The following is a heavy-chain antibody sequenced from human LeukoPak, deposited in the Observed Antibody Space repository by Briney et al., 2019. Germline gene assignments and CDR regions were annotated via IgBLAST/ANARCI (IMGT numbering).Heavy chain of an antibody. CDR2: INQEGRVK. Sequence: PGGSLRLSCAASGYTFRNYWMSWVRQAPEKGLEWVANINQEGRVKQYVDSMKGLFTISRDNAKHSLYLQMNSLRAEDTAVYYCARDRDDGGFEYWGQGTLVTVSS. CDR3: ARDRDDGGFEY. V-gene: IGHV3-7*01. CDR1: GYTFRNYW. J-gene: IGHJ4*02. D-gene: IGHD1-1*01.